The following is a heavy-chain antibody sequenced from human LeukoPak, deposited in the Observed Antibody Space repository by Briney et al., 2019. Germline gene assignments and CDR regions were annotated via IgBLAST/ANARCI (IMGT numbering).Heavy chain of an antibody. CDR1: GSTFSSYG. Sequence: GRSLRLSCAPSGSTFSSYGMHWVRQAPGKGLEWVAVIWYDGSKKYYADSVKGRFTISRDNSKNTLFLQMNSLRVEDTAVYYCARWNGGVRAFDIWGQGTMVTVSS. V-gene: IGHV3-33*01. D-gene: IGHD2-8*02. CDR3: ARWNGGVRAFDI. CDR2: IWYDGSKK. J-gene: IGHJ3*02.